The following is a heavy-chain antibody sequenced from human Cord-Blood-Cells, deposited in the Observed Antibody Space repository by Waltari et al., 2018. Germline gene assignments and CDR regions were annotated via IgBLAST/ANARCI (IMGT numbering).Heavy chain of an antibody. CDR3: TTIFTLIAARPVDY. CDR1: GFTFCNAW. V-gene: IGHV3-15*01. D-gene: IGHD6-6*01. CDR2: IKSKTGGGTT. J-gene: IGHJ4*02. Sequence: EVQLVESGGGLVKPGGSLRRSCAASGFTFCNAWLSWVRQAPGKGLEWVGRIKSKTGGGTTDYAAPVKGRFTISRDDSKNTLYLQMNSLKTEDTAVYYCTTIFTLIAARPVDYWGQGTLVTVSS.